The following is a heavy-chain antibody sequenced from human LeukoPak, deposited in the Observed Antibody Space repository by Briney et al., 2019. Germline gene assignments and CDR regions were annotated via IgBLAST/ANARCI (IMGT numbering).Heavy chain of an antibody. D-gene: IGHD2-2*01. CDR1: GYSISSGYY. J-gene: IGHJ6*03. CDR2: IYHSGST. V-gene: IGHV4-38-2*02. CDR3: AREARGYCSSTSCPQGRYYMDV. Sequence: SQTLSLTCTVSGYSISSGYYWGWIRQPPGKGLEWIGSIYHSGSTYYNPSLKSRVTISVDTSKNQFSLKLSSVTAADTAVYYCAREARGYCSSTSCPQGRYYMDVWGKGTTVTVSS.